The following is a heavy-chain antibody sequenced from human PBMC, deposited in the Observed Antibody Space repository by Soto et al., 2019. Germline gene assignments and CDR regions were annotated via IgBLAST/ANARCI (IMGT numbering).Heavy chain of an antibody. V-gene: IGHV3-74*01. CDR2: MSRDGSTT. CDR1: GFTFSHNW. J-gene: IGHJ6*02. CDR3: ARDPTFQGCQYGMDV. Sequence: EVQLVESGGGLVQPGGSLRLSCAASGFTFSHNWMHWVRQAPGKGLVWVSRMSRDGSTTNYADSVKGRFTISRDNTNNALFLQMKSLKAEDTAVYYCARDPTFQGCQYGMDVWGQGTTVTVSS.